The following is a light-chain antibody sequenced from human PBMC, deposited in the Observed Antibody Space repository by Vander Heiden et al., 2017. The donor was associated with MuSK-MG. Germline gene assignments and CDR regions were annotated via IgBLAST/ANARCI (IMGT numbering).Light chain of an antibody. Sequence: DIVMTQSPLSLPVTPGEPASISCRSSQSLLHSNGYNYLDWYLQKPGQSPQLLIYLGSNRASGVPDRFSGSASGTDFTLKISRVDAEDVGVYYCREGLPIPHTFGQGTKLEIK. CDR1: QSLLHSNGYNY. CDR3: REGLPIPHT. V-gene: IGKV2-28*01. J-gene: IGKJ2*01. CDR2: LGS.